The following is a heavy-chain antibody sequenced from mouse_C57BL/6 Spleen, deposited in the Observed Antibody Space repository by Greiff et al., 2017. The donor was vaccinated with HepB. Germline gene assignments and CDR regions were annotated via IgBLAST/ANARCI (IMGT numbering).Heavy chain of an antibody. CDR2: ISSGGSYT. D-gene: IGHD3-2*02. V-gene: IGHV5-6*02. CDR1: GFTFSSYG. CDR3: ARHELRPYAMDY. Sequence: DVKLVESGGDLVKPGGSLKLSCAASGFTFSSYGMSWVRQTPDKRLEWVATISSGGSYTYYPDSVKGRFTISRDNAKNTLYLQMSSLKSEDTAMYYCARHELRPYAMDYWGQGTSVTVSS. J-gene: IGHJ4*01.